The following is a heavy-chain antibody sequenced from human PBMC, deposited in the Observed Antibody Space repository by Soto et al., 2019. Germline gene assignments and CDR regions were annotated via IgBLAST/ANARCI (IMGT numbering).Heavy chain of an antibody. J-gene: IGHJ6*02. V-gene: IGHV3-66*01. CDR3: ASSNYGSGSYDSYYYCGMDV. CDR1: GFTVSSNY. Sequence: EVQLVESGGGLVQPGGSLRLSCAASGFTVSSNYMSWVRQAPGKGLEWVSVIYSGGSTYYADSVKGRFTISRDNSKNTXYRXMNSRRAEDTAVYYCASSNYGSGSYDSYYYCGMDVWGQGTTVTVSS. CDR2: IYSGGST. D-gene: IGHD3-10*01.